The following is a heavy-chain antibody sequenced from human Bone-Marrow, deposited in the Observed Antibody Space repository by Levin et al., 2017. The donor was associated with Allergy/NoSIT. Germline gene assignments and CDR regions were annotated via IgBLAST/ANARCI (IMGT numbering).Heavy chain of an antibody. Sequence: GESLKISCAASGFIFSYYGIHWVRQAPGKGLEWVAVIRFDGSNKYYSDSVKGRFTISRDNSRNTLYLQMSSLRVEDTAVYFCARGAWSADGDFDLWGRGTLVTVSS. CDR1: GFIFSYYG. J-gene: IGHJ2*01. D-gene: IGHD2-8*02. CDR2: IRFDGSNK. V-gene: IGHV3-33*01. CDR3: ARGAWSADGDFDL.